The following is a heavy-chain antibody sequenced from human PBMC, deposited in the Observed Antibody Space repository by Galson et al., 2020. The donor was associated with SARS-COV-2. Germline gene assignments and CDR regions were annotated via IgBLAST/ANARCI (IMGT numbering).Heavy chain of an antibody. V-gene: IGHV1-2*02. CDR2: INPNSDVT. J-gene: IGHJ6*02. CDR3: AREDPGTYGLDV. Sequence: GESLKISCKASGYSFIGYYLHWVRQAPGHGLEWMGWINPNSDVTDYAQKFQGRVTMTRDTSITTAYLELSGLRFDDTAVYYCAREDPGTYGLDVWGQGTAVTVSS. D-gene: IGHD3-10*01. CDR1: GYSFIGYY.